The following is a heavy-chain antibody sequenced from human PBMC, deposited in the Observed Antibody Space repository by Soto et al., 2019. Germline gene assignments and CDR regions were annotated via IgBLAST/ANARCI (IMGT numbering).Heavy chain of an antibody. J-gene: IGHJ4*02. CDR2: INHSGST. Sequence: SETLSLTCVVYGGSFSGYYWTWIRQPPGKGLEWIGEINHSGSTKYNPSLKSRVTISVDTSKNQFSLKLSSVTAADTAVYYCARLKDSSGLLTFDFWGQGTLVPVSS. V-gene: IGHV4-34*01. CDR3: ARLKDSSGLLTFDF. CDR1: GGSFSGYY. D-gene: IGHD6-19*01.